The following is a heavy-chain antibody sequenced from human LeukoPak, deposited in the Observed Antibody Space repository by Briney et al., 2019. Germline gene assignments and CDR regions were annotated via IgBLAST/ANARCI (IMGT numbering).Heavy chain of an antibody. CDR1: GGTLSRIV. CDR2: IIPIFGTA. J-gene: IGHJ6*02. V-gene: IGHV1-69*13. Sequence: ASVKVSCKASGGTLSRIVISWVRQAPGQGLEWMGGIIPIFGTANYAQEFQVRVTITADESTSTAYMELSSLRSDDTAVYYCARRHCGGDCQSSYYYYYGMDVWGQGTTVTVSS. D-gene: IGHD2-21*02. CDR3: ARRHCGGDCQSSYYYYYGMDV.